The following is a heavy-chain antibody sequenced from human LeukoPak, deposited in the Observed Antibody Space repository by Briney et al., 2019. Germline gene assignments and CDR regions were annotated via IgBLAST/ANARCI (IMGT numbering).Heavy chain of an antibody. CDR3: ARHPYYYGMDV. Sequence: SETLSLTCTVSGGSISRYYWSWIRQPPGKGLEWIGYIYYSGSTNYNPSLKSRVTISVDTSKNQFSLKLSSVTAADTAVYYCARHPYYYGMDVWGQGTTVTVSS. CDR1: GGSISRYY. J-gene: IGHJ6*02. V-gene: IGHV4-59*08. CDR2: IYYSGST.